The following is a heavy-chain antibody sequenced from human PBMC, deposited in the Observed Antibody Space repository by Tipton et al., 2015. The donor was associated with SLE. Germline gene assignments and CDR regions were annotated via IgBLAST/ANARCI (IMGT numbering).Heavy chain of an antibody. CDR2: FHYGGST. CDR3: ARVHWKGDAFDI. Sequence: TLSLTCTVSGVPISPYYWSWIRQPPGKGLEWIGSFHYGGSTDYNPSLKSRVTMSVDTSQNQLSLRLSSVTAADTAVYYCARVHWKGDAFDIWGQGTMVTVSS. V-gene: IGHV4-59*01. J-gene: IGHJ3*02. D-gene: IGHD1-1*01. CDR1: GVPISPYY.